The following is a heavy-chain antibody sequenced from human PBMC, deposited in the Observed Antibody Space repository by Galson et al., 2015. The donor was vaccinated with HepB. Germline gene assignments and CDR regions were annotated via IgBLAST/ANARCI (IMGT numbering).Heavy chain of an antibody. CDR2: ISGSGGST. V-gene: IGHV3-23*01. CDR1: GFTFSGYA. J-gene: IGHJ4*02. Sequence: SLRLSCAASGFTFSGYAMSWVRQAPGKGLEWVSAISGSGGSTYYADSVKGRFTISRDNSKNTLYLQMNSLRAEDTAVYYCATGGLGTQDQFADYWGQGTLVTVSS. D-gene: IGHD3-16*01. CDR3: ATGGLGTQDQFADY.